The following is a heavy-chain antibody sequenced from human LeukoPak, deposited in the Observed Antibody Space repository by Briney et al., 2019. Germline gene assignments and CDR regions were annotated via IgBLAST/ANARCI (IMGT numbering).Heavy chain of an antibody. CDR1: GFTFSSYA. J-gene: IGHJ4*02. D-gene: IGHD2-15*01. Sequence: GGSLRLSCAASGFTFSSYAMHWVRQAPGKGLEYVSAISSNGGSTYYANSVKGRFTISRDNSKNTLYLQMGSLRAQDMAVYYCARDYCSGGSCYSFDGWGQGTLVTVSS. CDR2: ISSNGGST. V-gene: IGHV3-64*01. CDR3: ARDYCSGGSCYSFDG.